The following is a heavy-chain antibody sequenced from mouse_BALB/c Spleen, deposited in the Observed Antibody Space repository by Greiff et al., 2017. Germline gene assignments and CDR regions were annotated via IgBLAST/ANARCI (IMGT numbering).Heavy chain of an antibody. D-gene: IGHD1-2*01. Sequence: VQLVESGGGLVPPGGSLRLSCATSGFTFTDYYMSCVRQPPGKALEWLGFIRNKANGYTTEYSASVKGRFTISRDNSQSILYLQMNTLRAEDSATYYCARERPLYAMDDWGKGNS. V-gene: IGHV7-3*02. CDR3: ARERPLYAMDD. J-gene: IGHJ4*01. CDR2: IRNKANGYTT. CDR1: GFTFTDYY.